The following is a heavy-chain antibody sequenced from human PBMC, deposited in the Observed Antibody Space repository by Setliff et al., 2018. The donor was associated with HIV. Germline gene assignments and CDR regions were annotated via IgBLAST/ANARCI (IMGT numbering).Heavy chain of an antibody. Sequence: GSLRLSCAASGFTFSSYAMHWVRQAPGKGLEWVADIKCDGSEKYYVDSVKGRFTISRDNAKNSLYLQMNSLRAEDTAVYYCARLVSSSSKFDVWGQGTLVTVSS. CDR3: ARLVSSSSKFDV. J-gene: IGHJ4*02. CDR2: IKCDGSEK. CDR1: GFTFSSYA. V-gene: IGHV3-7*03. D-gene: IGHD6-6*01.